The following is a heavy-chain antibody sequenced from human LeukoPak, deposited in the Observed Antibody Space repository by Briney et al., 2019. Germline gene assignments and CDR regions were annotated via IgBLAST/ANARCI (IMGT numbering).Heavy chain of an antibody. D-gene: IGHD3-3*01. CDR2: ISGSGDST. V-gene: IGHV3-23*01. Sequence: GGSLRLSCAASGFTFSSYAMSWVRQAPGKGLEWVSAISGSGDSTYYGDSVKGRFTISRDNSKNTLYLQMNSLRAEDTAVYYCARDSERVQFLIDYWGQGTLVTVSS. CDR3: ARDSERVQFLIDY. J-gene: IGHJ4*02. CDR1: GFTFSSYA.